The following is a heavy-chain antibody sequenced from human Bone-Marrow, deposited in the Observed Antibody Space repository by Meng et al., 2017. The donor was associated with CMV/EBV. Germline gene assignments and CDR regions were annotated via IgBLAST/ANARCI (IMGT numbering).Heavy chain of an antibody. CDR2: IYYSGRT. V-gene: IGHV4-39*07. J-gene: IGHJ6*01. Sequence: SETLSLTCTVSGGTISSSSYYWGWIRQPPGQGLEWIGSIYYSGRTNYNPSLKSRVTISVDTSKNQFSLKLSSVTAADPAVYYCARVVIDCSSTSCYRSYGMDVWGQGTTVPVYS. D-gene: IGHD2-2*02. CDR3: ARVVIDCSSTSCYRSYGMDV. CDR1: GGTISSSSYY.